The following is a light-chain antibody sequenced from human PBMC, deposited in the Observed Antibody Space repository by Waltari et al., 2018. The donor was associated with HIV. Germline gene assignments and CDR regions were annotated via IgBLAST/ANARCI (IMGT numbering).Light chain of an antibody. CDR2: INKDGRQ. Sequence: LTQSPPTSASLRASVQLTCTLTSTHSGYGFRWPQQKADNAPRFLTKINKDGRQPKRSGIPERFSGSRSGAQLYLTISSLQSEDEADYFCQTWNTGFRIFGGGTRLTIL. CDR1: STHSGYG. CDR3: QTWNTGFRI. V-gene: IGLV4-69*01. J-gene: IGLJ2*01.